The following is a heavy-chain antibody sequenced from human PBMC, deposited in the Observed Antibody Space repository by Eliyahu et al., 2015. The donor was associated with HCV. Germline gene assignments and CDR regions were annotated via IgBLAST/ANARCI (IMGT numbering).Heavy chain of an antibody. D-gene: IGHD2-15*01. CDR2: IIPLFGTP. Sequence: QVQLVQSGAEVKKPGSSVKVSCKASGGTFSSNTMSWVRQAPGQGLEWMGGIIPLFGTPKYAQRFQGRVTITADESTSTAYMELSSLRSDDTAVYYCAREGGDYCSGGNCFLLYWGQGTLVTVSS. CDR3: AREGGDYCSGGNCFLLY. V-gene: IGHV1-69*01. J-gene: IGHJ4*02. CDR1: GGTFSSNT.